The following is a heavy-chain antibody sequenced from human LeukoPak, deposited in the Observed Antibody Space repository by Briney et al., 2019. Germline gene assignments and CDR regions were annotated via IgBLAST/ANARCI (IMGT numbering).Heavy chain of an antibody. CDR1: GFTFSSYE. CDR2: ISSRGSTI. CDR3: AKARMVRGDQIYDY. J-gene: IGHJ4*02. Sequence: GGSLRLSCAASGFTFSSYEMNWVRQAPGKGLEWVSYISSRGSTIHYADSVKGRFTISRDNAKNSLYLQMNSLRAEDTAVYYCAKARMVRGDQIYDYWGQGALVTVSS. D-gene: IGHD3-10*01. V-gene: IGHV3-48*03.